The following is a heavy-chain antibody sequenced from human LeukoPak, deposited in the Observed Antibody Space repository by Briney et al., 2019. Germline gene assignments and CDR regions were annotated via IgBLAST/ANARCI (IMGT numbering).Heavy chain of an antibody. V-gene: IGHV4-59*01. Sequence: SETLSLTCTVSGGSISTYYWSWIRQPPGKGLEWIAYIYYSGSTNYNPSLKSRVTILVDTSKNQFSLKLSSVTAADTAVYYCARSPGGSYFGYWGQGTLVTVSS. CDR2: IYYSGST. CDR3: ARSPGGSYFGY. D-gene: IGHD1-26*01. CDR1: GGSISTYY. J-gene: IGHJ4*02.